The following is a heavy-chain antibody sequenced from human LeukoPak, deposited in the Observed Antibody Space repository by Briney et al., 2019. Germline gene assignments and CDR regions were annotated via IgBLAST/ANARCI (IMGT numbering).Heavy chain of an antibody. D-gene: IGHD3-3*01. J-gene: IGHJ4*02. CDR1: GFVFSNYW. CDR3: VRSMSGRNDF. CDR2: INIEGSRT. Sequence: GGSLRLSCAGSGFVFSNYWVHWVRQAPGKGLVWVSRINIEGSRTDYADSVRGRFTISRDNAKNTLYLQMNSLTAEDTAVYYCVRSMSGRNDFWGQGTVVSVSS. V-gene: IGHV3-74*01.